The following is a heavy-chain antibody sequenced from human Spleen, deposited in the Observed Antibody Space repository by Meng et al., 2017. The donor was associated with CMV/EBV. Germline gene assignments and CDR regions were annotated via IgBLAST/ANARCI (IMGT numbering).Heavy chain of an antibody. CDR2: INRDAGEK. D-gene: IGHD6-25*01. CDR3: AGGKNWFDP. CDR1: GFNLNNYW. Sequence: GGSLRLSCAASGFNLNNYWMTWVRQSPGKGLEFVANINRDAGEKYYVDSVKGRFTISRDNAKNLLHLQMNSLRAEDTAVYYCAGGKNWFDPWGQGTLVTVSS. V-gene: IGHV3-7*01. J-gene: IGHJ5*02.